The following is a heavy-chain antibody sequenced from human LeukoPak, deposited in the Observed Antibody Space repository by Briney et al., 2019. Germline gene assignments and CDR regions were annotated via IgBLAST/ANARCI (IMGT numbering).Heavy chain of an antibody. Sequence: SETLSLTCAVSDDSFSSHYWRWIRQPPGKGLEWVGYISYIGSTNYNPSLKSRVTISIDTSKNQFSLKLSSVTAADTAVYYCARDLVTVTKGFDIWGQGTMVSVSS. CDR1: DDSFSSHY. D-gene: IGHD4-17*01. CDR3: ARDLVTVTKGFDI. CDR2: ISYIGST. J-gene: IGHJ3*02. V-gene: IGHV4-59*11.